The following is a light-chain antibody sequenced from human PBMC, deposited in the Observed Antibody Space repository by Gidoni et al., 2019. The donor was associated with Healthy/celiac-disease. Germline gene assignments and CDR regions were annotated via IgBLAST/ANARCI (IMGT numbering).Light chain of an antibody. CDR2: AAS. V-gene: IGKV1-39*01. CDR3: QQSYSTPFT. Sequence: DIQMTQSPSSLSASVGARFTIPCRASQSISSYLNWYQQKPGKAPKLLIYAASSLQSGVPSRFSGSGSGTDFTLTISSLQPEDFATYYCQQSYSTPFTFXXXTKVDIK. J-gene: IGKJ3*01. CDR1: QSISSY.